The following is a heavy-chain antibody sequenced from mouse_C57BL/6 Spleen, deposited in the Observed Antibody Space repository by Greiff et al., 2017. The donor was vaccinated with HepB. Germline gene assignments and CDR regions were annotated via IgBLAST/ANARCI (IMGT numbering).Heavy chain of an antibody. D-gene: IGHD2-14*01. J-gene: IGHJ2*01. Sequence: QVQLQQPGAELVRPGSSVKLSCKASGYTFTSYWMDWVKQRPGQGLEWIGNIYPSDSETHYNQKFKDKATLTVDKSSSTAYMQLSSLTSEDSAVYYCARGAMGTGGDYFDYWGQGTTLTVSS. CDR2: IYPSDSET. V-gene: IGHV1-61*01. CDR1: GYTFTSYW. CDR3: ARGAMGTGGDYFDY.